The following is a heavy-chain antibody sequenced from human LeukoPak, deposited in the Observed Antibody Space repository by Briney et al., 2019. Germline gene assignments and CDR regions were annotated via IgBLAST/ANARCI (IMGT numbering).Heavy chain of an antibody. Sequence: SSETLSLTCTVSGGSISSGSYYWSWIRQPAGKGLEWIGRIYTSGSTNYNPSLKSRVTISVDTSKNQFSLKLSSVTAADTAVYYCAREGCSSTSCYYYCYYMDVWGKGTTVTVSS. V-gene: IGHV4-61*02. CDR2: IYTSGST. J-gene: IGHJ6*03. D-gene: IGHD2-2*01. CDR3: AREGCSSTSCYYYCYYMDV. CDR1: GGSISSGSYY.